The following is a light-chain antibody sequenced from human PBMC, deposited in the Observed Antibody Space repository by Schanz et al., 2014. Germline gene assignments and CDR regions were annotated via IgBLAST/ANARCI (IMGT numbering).Light chain of an antibody. V-gene: IGKV2-28*01. CDR1: QSLLHSNGYNY. CDR3: MQALQTPPA. CDR2: LGS. J-gene: IGKJ1*01. Sequence: DIVMTQSPLSLPVTPGAPASISCRSSQSLLHSNGYNYLDWYLQKPGQSPQLLIYLGSYRASGVPDRFSGSGSGTDFTLIISRVEAEDVGVYYCMQALQTPPAFGQGTKVEIK.